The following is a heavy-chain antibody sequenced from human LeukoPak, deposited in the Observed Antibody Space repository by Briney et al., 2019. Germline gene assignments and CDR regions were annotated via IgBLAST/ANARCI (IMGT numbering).Heavy chain of an antibody. CDR1: GGSISSYY. Sequence: KPSETLSLTCTVSGGSISSYYWSWIRQPPGKGLEWIGYIYYSGSTNYNPSLKSRVTISVDTSKNQFSLKLSSVTAADTAVYYCARPRRYDSSGYYSTTRAEYFQHWGQGTLVTVSS. CDR3: ARPRRYDSSGYYSTTRAEYFQH. V-gene: IGHV4-59*12. CDR2: IYYSGST. J-gene: IGHJ1*01. D-gene: IGHD3-22*01.